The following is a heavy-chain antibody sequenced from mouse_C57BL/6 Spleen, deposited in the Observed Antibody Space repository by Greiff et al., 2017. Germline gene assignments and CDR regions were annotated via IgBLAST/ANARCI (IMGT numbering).Heavy chain of an antibody. CDR1: GYTFTSYW. V-gene: IGHV1-59*01. J-gene: IGHJ1*03. CDR3: ARELEGYFDV. Sequence: QVQLQQPGAELVRPGTSVKLSCKASGYTFTSYWMHWVKQRPGQGLEWIGVIDPSDSYTNYNQKFKGKATLTVDTSSSTAYMQLSSLTSEDSAVDYCARELEGYFDVWGTGTTVTVSS. CDR2: IDPSDSYT.